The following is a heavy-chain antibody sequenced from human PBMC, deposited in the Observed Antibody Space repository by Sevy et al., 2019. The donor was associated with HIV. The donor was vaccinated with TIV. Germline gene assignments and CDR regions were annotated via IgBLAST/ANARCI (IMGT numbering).Heavy chain of an antibody. V-gene: IGHV3-11*01. D-gene: IGHD3-22*01. CDR1: GFTFSDYY. J-gene: IGHJ5*02. CDR2: ISSSGSTI. Sequence: GGSLRLSCAASGFTFSDYYMSWIRQAPGKGLEWVSYISSSGSTIYYADSVKGRFTISRDNAKNSLYLQMNSLRAEDTAVYYCARGGGGDSSGYYKHGGNRFDPWGQGTLVTVSS. CDR3: ARGGGGDSSGYYKHGGNRFDP.